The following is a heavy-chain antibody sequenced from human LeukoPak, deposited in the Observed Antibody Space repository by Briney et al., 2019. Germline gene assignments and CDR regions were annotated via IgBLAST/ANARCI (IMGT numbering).Heavy chain of an antibody. CDR3: ARWADKSGSSSRVAFDI. Sequence: PSETLSLTCTVSGGSISSYYWSWIRQPAGKGLEWIGRIYTSGSTNYNPSLKGRVTMSVDTSKNQFSLKLSSVTAADTAVYYCARWADKSGSSSRVAFDIWGPGTMVTVSS. CDR2: IYTSGST. D-gene: IGHD6-6*01. CDR1: GGSISSYY. V-gene: IGHV4-4*07. J-gene: IGHJ3*02.